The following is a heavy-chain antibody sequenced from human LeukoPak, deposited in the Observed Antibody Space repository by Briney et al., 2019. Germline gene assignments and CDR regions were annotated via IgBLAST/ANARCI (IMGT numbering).Heavy chain of an antibody. CDR2: IKQDGSEK. D-gene: IGHD3-22*01. CDR3: ARDFKGPGYYDSSGSPFDY. Sequence: GGSLRLSCAASGFTFSSYWMSWVRQAPGKGLDWVANIKQDGSEKYYVDSVRGRFTISRDNAKNSLYLQMNSLRAEDTAVYYCARDFKGPGYYDSSGSPFDYWGQGTLVTVSS. J-gene: IGHJ4*02. V-gene: IGHV3-7*01. CDR1: GFTFSSYW.